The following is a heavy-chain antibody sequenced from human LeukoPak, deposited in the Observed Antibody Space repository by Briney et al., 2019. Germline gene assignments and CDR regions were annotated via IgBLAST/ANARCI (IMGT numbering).Heavy chain of an antibody. CDR1: GGSISSSSYY. J-gene: IGHJ4*02. CDR2: IYYSGST. CDR3: ASDTDSSGYQAPDY. V-gene: IGHV4-39*01. D-gene: IGHD3-22*01. Sequence: SETLSLTCTVSGGSISSSSYYWGWIRQPPGKGLEWIGSIYYSGSTYYNPSLKSRVTISVDTSKNQFSLKLSSVTAADTAVYYCASDTDSSGYQAPDYWGQGTLVTVSS.